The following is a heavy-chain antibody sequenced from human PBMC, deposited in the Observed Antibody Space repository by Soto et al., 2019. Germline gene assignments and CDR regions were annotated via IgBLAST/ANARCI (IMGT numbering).Heavy chain of an antibody. Sequence: VQLVQSGAGVKKPGASVRISCKASGYTFISYPIHWVRQAPGQRLECMGWINPANGDTRYSQKFQGRVTITRDTSATTAYMDLNSLIPDDTAIYYCAKSGSLDYWGQGTPITVSS. CDR2: INPANGDT. CDR1: GYTFISYP. D-gene: IGHD1-26*01. V-gene: IGHV1-3*01. CDR3: AKSGSLDY. J-gene: IGHJ4*02.